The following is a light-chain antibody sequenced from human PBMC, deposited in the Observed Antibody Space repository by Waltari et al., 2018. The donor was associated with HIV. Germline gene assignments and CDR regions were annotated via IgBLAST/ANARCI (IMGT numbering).Light chain of an antibody. CDR2: DVS. CDR1: RTVITS. V-gene: IGKV1-39*01. Sequence: DIQMTQSPSSLSASVGDRVTITCRTSRTVITSLNWYQQKPGTAPKLLIYDVSTLETGAPTRFSGSGSATDFTLTIDYLQPGDFATYFCQQSYSSPLPFGPGTNV. J-gene: IGKJ3*01. CDR3: QQSYSSPLP.